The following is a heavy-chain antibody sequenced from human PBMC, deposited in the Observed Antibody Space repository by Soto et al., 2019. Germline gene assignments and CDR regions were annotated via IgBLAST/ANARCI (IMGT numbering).Heavy chain of an antibody. CDR3: SSSLL. Sequence: EVQMVESGGGLVQPGGSLRLSCAASGFTFSSYLMYWVRQAPGKGLEWVANRKGDGIEKNYVGSVKGRFTISRANAKNAQYLQSNSLRVEATAVYYCSSSLLRGQGTLVTVSS. V-gene: IGHV3-7*01. CDR2: RKGDGIEK. D-gene: IGHD2-15*01. CDR1: GFTFSSYL. J-gene: IGHJ4*02.